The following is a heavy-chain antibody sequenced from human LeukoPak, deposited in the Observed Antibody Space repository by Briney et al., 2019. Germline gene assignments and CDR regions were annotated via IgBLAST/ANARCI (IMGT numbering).Heavy chain of an antibody. CDR2: ISSGGTYE. CDR3: ARDSTYYYDSGSSGPHYFDN. Sequence: GGSLRLSCAASGFTFSTYAMDWVRQAPGKGLEWVSLISSGGTYEYYADSVKGRFTISRDNSKNTLYLQLNSLRAEDTAVYYCARDSTYYYDSGSSGPHYFDNWGQGTLVTVSS. CDR1: GFTFSTYA. J-gene: IGHJ4*02. V-gene: IGHV3-30*01. D-gene: IGHD3-10*01.